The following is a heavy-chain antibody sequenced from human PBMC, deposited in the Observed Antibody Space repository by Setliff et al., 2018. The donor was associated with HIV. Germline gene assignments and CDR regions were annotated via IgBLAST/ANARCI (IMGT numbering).Heavy chain of an antibody. CDR1: GGSISSGSYY. V-gene: IGHV4-61*02. CDR2: IYTSGST. D-gene: IGHD3-16*01. CDR3: TRLWHENWGGVDY. Sequence: SETLSLTCTVSGGSISSGSYYWSWIRQPAGKGLEWIGRIYTSGSTNYNPSLKSRVTISVDTSKNQFSLKLSSVTAADTAMYYCTRLWHENWGGVDYWGQGTLVTVSS. J-gene: IGHJ4*02.